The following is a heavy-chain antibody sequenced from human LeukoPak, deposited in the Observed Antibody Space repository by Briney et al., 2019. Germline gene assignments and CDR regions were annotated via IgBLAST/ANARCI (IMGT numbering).Heavy chain of an antibody. D-gene: IGHD3-3*01. CDR3: ARDTVRRTHYDFWSGYDNFDY. Sequence: GGSLRLSCAASGFTFSSYSMNWVRQAPGKGLEWVSSISSSSSYIYYADSVKGRFTISRDNDKNSLYLQMNSLRAEDTAVYYCARDTVRRTHYDFWSGYDNFDYWGQGTLVTVSS. CDR2: ISSSSSYI. J-gene: IGHJ4*02. V-gene: IGHV3-21*01. CDR1: GFTFSSYS.